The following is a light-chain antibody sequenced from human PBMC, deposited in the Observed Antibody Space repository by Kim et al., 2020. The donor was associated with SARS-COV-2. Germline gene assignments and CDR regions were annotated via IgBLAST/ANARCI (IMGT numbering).Light chain of an antibody. Sequence: GNGVAIPRPASASISTWLAWYPQKPGKAPKLLREDASGLEKGVPSRCSGSQAGTEFPLTIRSLQPDDFATYYWQPYSSYSWYSFGQGTKLEI. V-gene: IGKV1-5*01. CDR3: QPYSSYSWYS. CDR1: ASISTW. J-gene: IGKJ2*01. CDR2: DAS.